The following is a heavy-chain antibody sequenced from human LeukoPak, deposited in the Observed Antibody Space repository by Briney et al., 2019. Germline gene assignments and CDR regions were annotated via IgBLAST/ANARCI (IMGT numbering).Heavy chain of an antibody. D-gene: IGHD6-6*01. Sequence: ATVKISCKVSGCTFTDYYMHWVQQAPGKGVEWMGLVDPEDGETIYAEKFQGRVTITADTSTHTAYMELSSLRSEDTAVYYCATIEYSSSSRAFDIWGQGTMVTVSS. CDR3: ATIEYSSSSRAFDI. CDR1: GCTFTDYY. CDR2: VDPEDGET. V-gene: IGHV1-69-2*01. J-gene: IGHJ3*02.